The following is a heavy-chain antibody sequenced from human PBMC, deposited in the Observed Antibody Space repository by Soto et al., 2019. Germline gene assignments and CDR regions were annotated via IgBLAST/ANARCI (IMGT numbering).Heavy chain of an antibody. J-gene: IGHJ3*02. CDR1: RFSFRSFG. CDR3: VKDRDIVVVIDAIATGAFDI. Sequence: PGGSLRLSCAAARFSFRSFGMSWVRQPPGKGLEWVSSVSAVGANTYYADSVKGRFTSSRDNSKNTLYLQMNSLRAEDTAVYYCVKDRDIVVVIDAIATGAFDIWGQGTMVTGSS. D-gene: IGHD2-21*01. CDR2: VSAVGANT. V-gene: IGHV3-23*01.